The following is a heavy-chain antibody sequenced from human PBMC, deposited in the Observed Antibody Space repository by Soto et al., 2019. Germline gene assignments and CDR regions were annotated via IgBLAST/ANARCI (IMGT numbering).Heavy chain of an antibody. Sequence: GGSLRLSCAASGFTFSSYWMHWVRQAPGKGLVWVSRINSDGSSTSYADSVKDRFTISRDNAKNTLYLQMNSLRAEDTAVYYCARDTAMEYYYYYYGMDVWGQGTTVTVSS. CDR3: ARDTAMEYYYYYYGMDV. CDR1: GFTFSSYW. J-gene: IGHJ6*02. V-gene: IGHV3-74*01. D-gene: IGHD5-18*01. CDR2: INSDGSST.